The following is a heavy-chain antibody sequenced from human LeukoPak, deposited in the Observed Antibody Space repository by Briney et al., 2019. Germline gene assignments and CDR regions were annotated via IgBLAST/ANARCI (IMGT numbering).Heavy chain of an antibody. Sequence: SETLSLTCTVSGGSISSYYWSWIRQPPGKGLEWIGYIYYSGSTNYNPSLKSRVTISVDTSKNQFSPKLSSVTAADTAVYYCARGVVATISAWFDPWGQGTLVTLSS. CDR1: GGSISSYY. CDR2: IYYSGST. V-gene: IGHV4-59*01. J-gene: IGHJ5*02. D-gene: IGHD5-12*01. CDR3: ARGVVATISAWFDP.